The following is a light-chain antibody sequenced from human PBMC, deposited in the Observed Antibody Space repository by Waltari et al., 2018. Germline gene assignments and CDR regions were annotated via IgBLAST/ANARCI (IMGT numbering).Light chain of an antibody. J-gene: IGKJ1*01. CDR2: AAS. Sequence: DIQMTQSPSSVSASVRDRVTITCRASQGISNHLAWYQQKPGKAPKFLIYAASTLQSGVPSRFSGSGSGTEFTLTISDLQPEDFATYFCQQGNNFPPTFGQGTEVEI. CDR3: QQGNNFPPT. CDR1: QGISNH. V-gene: IGKV1-12*01.